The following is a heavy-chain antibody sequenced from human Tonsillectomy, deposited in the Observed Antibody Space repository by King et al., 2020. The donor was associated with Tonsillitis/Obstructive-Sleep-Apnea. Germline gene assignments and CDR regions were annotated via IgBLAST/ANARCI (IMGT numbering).Heavy chain of an antibody. CDR1: GYTFTSYG. CDR3: ARDSMSHYFDRSTYYTFHY. CDR2: ISAYNGDT. D-gene: IGHD3-22*01. J-gene: IGHJ4*02. V-gene: IGHV1-18*01. Sequence: VQLVESGAEVKKPGASVKVSCKASGYTFTSYGISWVRQAPGQGLEWMGWISAYNGDTNYAQKLQGRLTMTTDTSTSTAYMELRSLRSDDTAVYYCARDSMSHYFDRSTYYTFHYWGQGPLVTVSS.